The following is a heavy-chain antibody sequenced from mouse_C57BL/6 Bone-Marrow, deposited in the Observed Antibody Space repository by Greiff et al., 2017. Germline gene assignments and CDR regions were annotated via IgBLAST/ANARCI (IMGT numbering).Heavy chain of an antibody. CDR3: ARRRIYYSNHGAMDY. J-gene: IGHJ4*01. Sequence: EVMLVESGGGLVKPGGSLKLSCAASGFTFSDYGMHWVRQAPEKGLEWVAYISSGSSTIYYADTVKGRFTISRDNAKNTLFLQMTSLRSEDTAMYYCARRRIYYSNHGAMDYWGQGTSVTVSS. V-gene: IGHV5-17*01. CDR1: GFTFSDYG. D-gene: IGHD2-5*01. CDR2: ISSGSSTI.